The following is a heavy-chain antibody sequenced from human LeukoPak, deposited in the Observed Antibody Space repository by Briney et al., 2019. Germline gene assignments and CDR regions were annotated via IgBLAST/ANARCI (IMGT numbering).Heavy chain of an antibody. J-gene: IGHJ4*02. CDR2: IYYSGST. D-gene: IGHD5-18*01. Sequence: SETLSLTCTVSGGSISSSSYYWGWIRQSPGKGLEWIGSIYYSGSTYYNPSLKSRVTISVDTSKNQFSLKLSSVTAADTAVYYCARGAAGYSYGWGQGTLVTVSS. CDR3: ARGAAGYSYG. V-gene: IGHV4-39*07. CDR1: GGSISSSSYY.